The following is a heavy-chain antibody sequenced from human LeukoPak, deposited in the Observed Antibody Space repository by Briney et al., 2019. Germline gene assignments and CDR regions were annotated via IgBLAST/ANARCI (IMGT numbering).Heavy chain of an antibody. CDR2: IIAILGIA. CDR3: ARAVYTSGSYYEGGFDP. V-gene: IGHV1-69*04. CDR1: GGTFSSYA. Sequence: SVKVSCNASGGTFSSYAISWVRQAPGQGLEWMGRIIAILGIANYAQKFQGRVTITADKSTSTAYMELSSLRSEDTAVYYCARAVYTSGSYYEGGFDPWGQGTLVTVSS. D-gene: IGHD3-10*01. J-gene: IGHJ5*02.